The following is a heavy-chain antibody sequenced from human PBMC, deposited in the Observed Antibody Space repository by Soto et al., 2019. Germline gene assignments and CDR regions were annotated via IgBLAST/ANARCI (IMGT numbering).Heavy chain of an antibody. CDR2: IIPIFGTA. V-gene: IGHV1-69*01. Sequence: APGQGLEWMGGIIPIFGTANYAQKFQGRVTITADESTSTAYMELSNLRSEDTAVYYCARAETAMVIHFDYWGQGTLVTVSS. J-gene: IGHJ4*02. CDR3: ARAETAMVIHFDY. D-gene: IGHD5-18*01.